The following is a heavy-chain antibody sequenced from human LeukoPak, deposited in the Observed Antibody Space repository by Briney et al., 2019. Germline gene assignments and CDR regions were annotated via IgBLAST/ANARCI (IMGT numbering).Heavy chain of an antibody. J-gene: IGHJ3*02. CDR1: GFTFSSYS. V-gene: IGHV3-48*01. CDR3: ARVRALDI. CDR2: ISSSSSTI. Sequence: PGGSLRRSGAASGFTFSSYSMKWVRQAPGKGLEWVSYISSSSSTIYYADSVKGRFTISRDNAKNSLYLQMNSLRAEDTAVYYCARVRALDIWGQGTMVTVSS.